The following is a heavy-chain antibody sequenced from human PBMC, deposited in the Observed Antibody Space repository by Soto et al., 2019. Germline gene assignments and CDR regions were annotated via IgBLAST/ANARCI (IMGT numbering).Heavy chain of an antibody. Sequence: SETLSLTCTVSGGSISSYYWSWIRQPPGKGLEWIGYIYYSGSTNYNPSLKSRVTISVDTSKNQFSLKLSSVTAADTAVYYCARLNPSNYRGYYFDYWGQGTLVTVSS. D-gene: IGHD4-4*01. CDR1: GGSISSYY. CDR2: IYYSGST. CDR3: ARLNPSNYRGYYFDY. J-gene: IGHJ4*02. V-gene: IGHV4-59*08.